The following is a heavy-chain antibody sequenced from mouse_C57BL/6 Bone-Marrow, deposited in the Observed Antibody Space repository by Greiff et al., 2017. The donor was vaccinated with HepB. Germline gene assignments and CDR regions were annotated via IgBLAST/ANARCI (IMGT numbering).Heavy chain of an antibody. V-gene: IGHV5-12*01. CDR3: ARQSSGYAMDY. J-gene: IGHJ4*01. D-gene: IGHD3-1*01. Sequence: EVQVVESGGGLVQPGGSLKLSCAASGFTFSDYYMYWVRQTPEKRLEWVAYISNGGGSTYYPDTVKGRFTISRDNAKNTPYLQMSRLKSEDTAMYYCARQSSGYAMDYWGQGTSVTVSS. CDR1: GFTFSDYY. CDR2: ISNGGGST.